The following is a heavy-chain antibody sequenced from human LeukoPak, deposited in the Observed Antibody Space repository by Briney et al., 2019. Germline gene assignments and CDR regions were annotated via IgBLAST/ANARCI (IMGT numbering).Heavy chain of an antibody. Sequence: SEPLSLTCTVTGGSMSDYKWSWIRQSPGKGLEWIGYIYHSGTTNYNPSLKSRVAISIDTSKNQFSLNLSSVTPADTAVYYCARFWSAFDYWGQGALATVSS. CDR3: ARFWSAFDY. V-gene: IGHV4-59*01. CDR2: IYHSGTT. J-gene: IGHJ4*02. D-gene: IGHD3-3*01. CDR1: GGSMSDYK.